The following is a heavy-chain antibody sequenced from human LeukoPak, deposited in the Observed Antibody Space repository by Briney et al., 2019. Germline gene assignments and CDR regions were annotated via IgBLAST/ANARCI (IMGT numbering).Heavy chain of an antibody. Sequence: PGGSLRLSCAASGFTFSSYSMNWVRQAPGKGLEWVSSITSSSSYIYYADSVKGRLTISRHNAKNSLYLQLNSLRAEDTAVYYCVRLYDDYTNGHFDSWGQGTLVTVSS. D-gene: IGHD4-11*01. CDR2: ITSSSSYI. V-gene: IGHV3-21*01. CDR1: GFTFSSYS. J-gene: IGHJ4*02. CDR3: VRLYDDYTNGHFDS.